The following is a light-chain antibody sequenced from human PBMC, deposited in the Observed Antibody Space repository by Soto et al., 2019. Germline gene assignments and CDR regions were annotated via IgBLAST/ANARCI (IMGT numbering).Light chain of an antibody. Sequence: HSVLTQPPSVSGAPGQRVTISCTGSSSNFGAGYDVHWYQQLPGTAPKLLIYGNSNRPSGVPDRFSGSKSGTSASLAITGLQAEDEADYYCQSYDSSLSGYVFGTGTKVTVL. CDR3: QSYDSSLSGYV. CDR1: SSNFGAGYD. J-gene: IGLJ1*01. V-gene: IGLV1-40*01. CDR2: GNS.